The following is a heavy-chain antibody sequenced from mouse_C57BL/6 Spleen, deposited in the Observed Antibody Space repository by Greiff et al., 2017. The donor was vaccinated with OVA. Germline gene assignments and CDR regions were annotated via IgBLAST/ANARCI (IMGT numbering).Heavy chain of an antibody. V-gene: IGHV14-4*01. CDR2: IDPENGDT. Sequence: EVQLQQSGAELVRPGASVKLSCTASGFNIKDDYMHWVKQRPEQGLEWIGWIDPENGDTEYASKFQGKATITADTSSNTAYLQLSSLTSEDTAVYYCTTLTGTGKYWGQGTLVTVSA. CDR1: GFNIKDDY. D-gene: IGHD4-1*01. CDR3: TTLTGTGKY. J-gene: IGHJ3*01.